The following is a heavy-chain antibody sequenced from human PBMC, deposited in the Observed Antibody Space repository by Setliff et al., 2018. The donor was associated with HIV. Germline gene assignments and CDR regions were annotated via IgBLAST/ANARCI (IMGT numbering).Heavy chain of an antibody. CDR2: IYYSGST. D-gene: IGHD4-4*01. J-gene: IGHJ4*02. Sequence: PSETLSLTCTVSGGSIRSSSFYWGWIRQPPGKGLEWIGSIYYSGSTYYNSSLKSRVTISVDASRNQFSLKLSSVTAADTAVYYCAREPDSIPYDYWGQGTLVTVSS. V-gene: IGHV4-39*07. CDR3: AREPDSIPYDY. CDR1: GGSIRSSSFY.